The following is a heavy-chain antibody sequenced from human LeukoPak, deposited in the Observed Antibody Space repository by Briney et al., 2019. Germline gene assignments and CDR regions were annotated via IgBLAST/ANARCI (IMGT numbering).Heavy chain of an antibody. D-gene: IGHD3-22*01. CDR3: ARGSSGYYSKWFDP. Sequence: ETLSLTCTVSSASISSSGHYMSWVRQAPGKGLEWVSVIYSTGSTYYADSVKGRFTISRDNSKNTLFLQMNSLRVEDTAVYYCARGSSGYYSKWFDPWGQGTLVTVSS. CDR2: IYSTGST. J-gene: IGHJ5*02. V-gene: IGHV3-66*01. CDR1: SASISSSGHY.